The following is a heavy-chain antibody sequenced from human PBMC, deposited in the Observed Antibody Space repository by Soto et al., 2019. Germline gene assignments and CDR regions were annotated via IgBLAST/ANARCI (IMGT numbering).Heavy chain of an antibody. CDR3: AASIGYSYGYYGMDV. D-gene: IGHD5-18*01. CDR2: IWYDGSNK. V-gene: IGHV3-33*01. J-gene: IGHJ6*02. CDR1: GFPFSGYG. Sequence: GGSLRLSCAASGFPFSGYGMHWVRQAPGKGLEWVAVIWYDGSNKYYADSVKGRFTISRDNSKITLYLQMNSLRAEDTAVYYCAASIGYSYGYYGMDVWGQGTTVTVSS.